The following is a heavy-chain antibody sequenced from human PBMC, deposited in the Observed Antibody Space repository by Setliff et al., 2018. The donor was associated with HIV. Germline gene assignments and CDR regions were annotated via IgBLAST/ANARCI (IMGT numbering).Heavy chain of an antibody. V-gene: IGHV4-39*01. Sequence: PSETLSLTCTVSGGSISSSSSYWGWIRQPPGRGLEWIGSVSYSGSTYYNPSLKSRVTISVDTSKNQYSLKLSSVTAADTAVDYCARLAASIAARRRFDYWGQGTLVTVSS. D-gene: IGHD6-6*01. CDR2: VSYSGST. CDR3: ARLAASIAARRRFDY. CDR1: GGSISSSSSY. J-gene: IGHJ4*02.